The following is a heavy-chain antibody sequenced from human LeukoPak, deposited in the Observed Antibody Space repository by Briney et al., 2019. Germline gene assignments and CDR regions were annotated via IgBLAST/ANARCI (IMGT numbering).Heavy chain of an antibody. CDR2: IKPDGTTK. D-gene: IGHD6-13*01. CDR1: GFPSSSYS. J-gene: IGHJ4*02. V-gene: IGHV3-7*03. CDR3: ARSIPYGTTWYGRSDY. Sequence: GGSLRLSCAASGFPSSSYSMTRVRQAPGKGLEWVANIKPDGTTKFYVDSVKGRFTISRDNALNSLYLQMNSLRAEDTAIYYCARSIPYGTTWYGRSDYWGQGTLVTVSS.